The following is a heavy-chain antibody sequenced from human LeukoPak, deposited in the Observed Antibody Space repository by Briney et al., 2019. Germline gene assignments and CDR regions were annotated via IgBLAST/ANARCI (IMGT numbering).Heavy chain of an antibody. D-gene: IGHD6-13*01. CDR3: ARDIATAGHFAFDY. J-gene: IGHJ4*02. V-gene: IGHV3-21*01. Sequence: GGSLRLSYAASGLTFSSYTMNWVRQGPGKGLEWVSSISTSSSYIHYADSVKGRFTISRDNAKNSLFLQMNSLRAEDTAVYYCARDIATAGHFAFDYWGQGTLVTVSS. CDR2: ISTSSSYI. CDR1: GLTFSSYT.